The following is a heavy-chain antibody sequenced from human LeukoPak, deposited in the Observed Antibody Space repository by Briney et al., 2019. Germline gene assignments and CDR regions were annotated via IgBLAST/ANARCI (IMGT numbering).Heavy chain of an antibody. V-gene: IGHV3-7*01. D-gene: IGHD3-10*01. CDR1: GFTFSSYW. CDR2: IKQDGSEK. J-gene: IGHJ4*02. CDR3: ARQKGPAWFGDPFDY. Sequence: PGGSLRLSCAASGFTFSSYWMSWVRQAPGKGLEWVANIKQDGSEKYYVDSVKGRFTISRDNAKNSLYLQMNSLRAEDTAVYYCARQKGPAWFGDPFDYWGQGTLVTVSS.